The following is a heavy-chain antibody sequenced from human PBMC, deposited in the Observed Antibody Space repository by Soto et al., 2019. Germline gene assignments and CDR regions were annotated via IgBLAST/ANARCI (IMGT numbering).Heavy chain of an antibody. Sequence: QVQMVQSGAEVKKPGSSARVSCKVSGGTFSRHSISWVRQAPGQGLEWMGGIIPIFDSTQYAQKFQGRLTITVDESTPTFLMDLSGLRPDDTSIYYCARDLTSGRGSWGQGTLVSVS. CDR2: IIPIFDST. J-gene: IGHJ4*02. V-gene: IGHV1-69*01. CDR3: ARDLTSGRGS. CDR1: GGTFSRHS. D-gene: IGHD3-10*01.